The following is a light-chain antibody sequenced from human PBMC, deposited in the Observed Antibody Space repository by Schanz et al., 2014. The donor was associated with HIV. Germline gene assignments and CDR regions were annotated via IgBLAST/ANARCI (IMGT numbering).Light chain of an antibody. CDR1: QSISNW. V-gene: IGKV1-5*01. CDR3: QQYDSYPYT. CDR2: EAS. J-gene: IGKJ2*01. Sequence: DIQMTQSPSILSASVGDRVSISCRASQSISNWLAWYQQKPGKAPDLLIYEASILETGVPSRFSGSGSGTEFTLTISSLQPDDFATYYCQQYDSYPYTFGQGTKLEIK.